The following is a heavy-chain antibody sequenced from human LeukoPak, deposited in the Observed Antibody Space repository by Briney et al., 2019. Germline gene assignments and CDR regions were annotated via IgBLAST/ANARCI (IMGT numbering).Heavy chain of an antibody. D-gene: IGHD1-26*01. J-gene: IGHJ4*02. CDR2: IKQDGSEK. CDR3: ARGLGGSYYGFDY. Sequence: PGGSLRLSCAASGFTFSSYWMSWVRQAPGKGLEWVANIKQDGSEKYYVDSVKGRFTISRDNAKNSLYLQMNSLRAEDTAVYYCARGLGGSYYGFDYWGQGTLVTVSS. CDR1: GFTFSSYW. V-gene: IGHV3-7*03.